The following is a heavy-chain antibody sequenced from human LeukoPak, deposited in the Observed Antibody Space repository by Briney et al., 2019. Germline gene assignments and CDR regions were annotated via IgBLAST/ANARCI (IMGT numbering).Heavy chain of an antibody. CDR2: INSDGSIT. Sequence: GGSLRLSCAASGITFSSYWVHWVRQAPGKGLVWVSRINSDGSITSYADSVKGRFTVSRDNAKKSVFLQMDSLGVDDTAIYYCAREWEHDSWGQGTLVTVSS. CDR3: AREWEHDS. CDR1: GITFSSYW. D-gene: IGHD1-26*01. V-gene: IGHV3-74*01. J-gene: IGHJ4*02.